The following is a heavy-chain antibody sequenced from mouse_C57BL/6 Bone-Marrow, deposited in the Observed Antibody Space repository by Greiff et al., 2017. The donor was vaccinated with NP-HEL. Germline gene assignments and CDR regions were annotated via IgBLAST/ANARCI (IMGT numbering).Heavy chain of an antibody. CDR2: IRSKSNNYAT. CDR1: GFSFNTYA. Sequence: GGGLVQPKGSLKLSCAASGFSFNTYAMNWVRQAPGKGLEWVARIRSKSNNYATYYADSVKDRFTISRDDSESMLYLQMNNLKTEDTAMYYCVRGYSKGFAYWGQGTLVTVSA. J-gene: IGHJ3*01. V-gene: IGHV10-1*01. CDR3: VRGYSKGFAY. D-gene: IGHD2-5*01.